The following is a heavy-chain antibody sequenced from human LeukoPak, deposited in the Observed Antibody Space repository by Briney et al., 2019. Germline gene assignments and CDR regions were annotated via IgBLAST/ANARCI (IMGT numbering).Heavy chain of an antibody. CDR1: GGSISSSSYY. CDR2: IYYSGST. J-gene: IGHJ3*02. CDR3: ARASVAFDI. V-gene: IGHV4-39*07. Sequence: PSETLSLTCTVSGGSISSSSYYWGCIRQPPGKGLEWIGSIYYSGSTYYNPSLKSRVTLSIDTSKNQFSLKLSSVTAADTAVYYCARASVAFDIWGQGTMVTVSS.